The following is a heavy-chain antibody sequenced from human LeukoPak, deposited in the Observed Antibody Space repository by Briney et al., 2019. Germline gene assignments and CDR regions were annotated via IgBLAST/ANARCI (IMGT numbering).Heavy chain of an antibody. CDR1: GFTFSSYS. Sequence: PGGSLRLSCAASGFTFSSYSMNWVRQAPGKGLEWVSSISSSSSNYIYYADSVKGRFTISRDNAKNSLYLQMNSLRAEDTAVYYCAREIAVEPTFDYWGQGTLVTVSS. CDR2: ISSSSSNYI. D-gene: IGHD6-19*01. CDR3: AREIAVEPTFDY. V-gene: IGHV3-21*01. J-gene: IGHJ4*02.